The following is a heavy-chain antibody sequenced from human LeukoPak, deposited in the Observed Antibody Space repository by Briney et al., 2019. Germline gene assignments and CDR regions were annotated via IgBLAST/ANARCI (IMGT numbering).Heavy chain of an antibody. CDR2: ISWNSGSI. CDR3: AKPLTYYYDSSGYPDAFDI. J-gene: IGHJ3*02. V-gene: IGHV3-9*01. Sequence: GGSLRLSCAASGFTFDDYAMHWVRQAPGKGLERVSGISWNSGSIGYADSVKGRFTISRDNAKNSLYLQMNSLRAEDTALYHCAKPLTYYYDSSGYPDAFDIWGQGTMVTVSS. CDR1: GFTFDDYA. D-gene: IGHD3-22*01.